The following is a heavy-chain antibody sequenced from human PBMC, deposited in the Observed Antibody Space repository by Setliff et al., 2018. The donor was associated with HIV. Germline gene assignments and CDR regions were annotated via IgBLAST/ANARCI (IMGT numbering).Heavy chain of an antibody. CDR1: GYSISSGYY. Sequence: NPSETLSLTCAVSGYSISSGYYWGWIRQPPGRGLEGIGNIYHSGSTNYNPSLKSRVTISVDTSKNQFSLKLRSVTAADRAVYYCARVPGYSSGTSYMDVWGKGTTVTVSS. CDR3: ARVPGYSSGTSYMDV. CDR2: IYHSGST. D-gene: IGHD6-19*01. J-gene: IGHJ6*03. V-gene: IGHV4-38-2*01.